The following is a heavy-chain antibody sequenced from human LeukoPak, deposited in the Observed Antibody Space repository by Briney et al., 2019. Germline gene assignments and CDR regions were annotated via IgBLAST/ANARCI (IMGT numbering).Heavy chain of an antibody. CDR1: GYTFTSYY. Sequence: GASVKVSCKASGYTFTSYYMHWVRQAPGQGLEWMGIINPSGGSTSYAQKFQGRVTMTRDTSTSTVYMELSSLRSEDTAVYYCARDSTGDYCSSTSCSNNWFDPWGQGTLVTVSS. CDR3: ARDSTGDYCSSTSCSNNWFDP. J-gene: IGHJ5*02. V-gene: IGHV1-46*01. CDR2: INPSGGST. D-gene: IGHD2-2*01.